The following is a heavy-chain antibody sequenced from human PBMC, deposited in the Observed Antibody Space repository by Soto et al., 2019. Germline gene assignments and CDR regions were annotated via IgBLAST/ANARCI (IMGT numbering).Heavy chain of an antibody. V-gene: IGHV6-1*01. CDR3: AREAAGKSGFYYYYGMDV. J-gene: IGHJ6*02. CDR1: GDSVSSNSAA. Sequence: SQTLSLTCAISGDSVSSNSAAWNWIRQSPSRGLEWLGRTYYRSKWYNDYAVSVKSRITINPDTSKNQFPLQLNSVTPEDTAVYYCAREAAGKSGFYYYYGMDVWGQGTTVTVSS. D-gene: IGHD6-13*01. CDR2: TYYRSKWYN.